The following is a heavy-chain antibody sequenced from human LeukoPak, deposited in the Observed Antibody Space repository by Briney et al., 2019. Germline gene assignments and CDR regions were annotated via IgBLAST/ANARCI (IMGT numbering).Heavy chain of an antibody. V-gene: IGHV4-39*01. CDR3: ARHGTVNALGAFDI. CDR2: IYYSGST. J-gene: IGHJ3*02. Sequence: SETLSLTGTVSGGSISSSSYYWGWIRQPPGKGLEWIGSIYYSGSTYYNPSLKSRVTISVDTSKNQFSLKLSSVTAADTAVYYCARHGTVNALGAFDIWGQGTMVTVSS. CDR1: GGSISSSSYY. D-gene: IGHD6-13*01.